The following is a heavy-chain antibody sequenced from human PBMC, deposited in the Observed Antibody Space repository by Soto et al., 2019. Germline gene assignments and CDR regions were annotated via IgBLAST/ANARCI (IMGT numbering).Heavy chain of an antibody. CDR2: MNPGSGDT. CDR3: ARMATFGSLNWFDP. CDR1: GYSFTNND. Sequence: GASVKVSCKASGYSFTNNDVSWVRLATGQGLEWMGWMNPGSGDTGYAQKFQGRVTMTRDISIATAYMELSSLRSDDTAIYYCARMATFGSLNWFDPWGQGTLLTVSS. V-gene: IGHV1-8*01. D-gene: IGHD3-16*01. J-gene: IGHJ5*02.